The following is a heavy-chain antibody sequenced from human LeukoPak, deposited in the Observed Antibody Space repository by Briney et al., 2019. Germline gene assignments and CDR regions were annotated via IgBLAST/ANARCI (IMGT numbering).Heavy chain of an antibody. CDR1: GFNFNTYA. J-gene: IGHJ4*02. CDR2: LSSDATNT. CDR3: ARERITNGREDFDY. V-gene: IGHV3-30*04. D-gene: IGHD3-10*01. Sequence: GGSLRLSCAASGFNFNTYAMDWVRQAPGKGLEWVAVLSSDATNTYYADSVRGRFTISRDNSQNTLYLQMSSLRPDDTAVYYCARERITNGREDFDYWGQGTLVTVSS.